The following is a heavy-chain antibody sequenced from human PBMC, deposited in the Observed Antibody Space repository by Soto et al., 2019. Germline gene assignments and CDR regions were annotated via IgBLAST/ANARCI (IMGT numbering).Heavy chain of an antibody. CDR3: AKVDLEYRNYYYYGMDV. CDR1: GFTFSSYA. D-gene: IGHD3-16*02. V-gene: IGHV3-30*18. J-gene: IGHJ6*02. CDR2: ISHDGTNK. Sequence: QVQLVESGGGVVQPGRSLRLSCAASGFTFSSYAMHWVRQAPGKGLEWVAVISHDGTNKYYVDSVKGRFTISRDSSKNTLYLQMNSLRAEDTAVYYCAKVDLEYRNYYYYGMDVWGQGTTVTVSS.